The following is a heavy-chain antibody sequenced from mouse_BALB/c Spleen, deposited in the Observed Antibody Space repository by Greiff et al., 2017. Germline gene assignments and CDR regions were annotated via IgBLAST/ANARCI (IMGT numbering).Heavy chain of an antibody. CDR2: ISRGGSYT. CDR3: ARPYDYKIDYAMDY. CDR1: GFTFSSYG. V-gene: IGHV5-6*01. J-gene: IGHJ4*01. Sequence: EVHLVESGGDLVKPGGSLKLSCAASGFTFSSYGMSWVRQTPDKRLEWVATISRGGSYTYYPDSVKGRCTITRDNAKNTLYLQMSSLKAEDTAMYYCARPYDYKIDYAMDYWGQGTSVTVSS. D-gene: IGHD2-4*01.